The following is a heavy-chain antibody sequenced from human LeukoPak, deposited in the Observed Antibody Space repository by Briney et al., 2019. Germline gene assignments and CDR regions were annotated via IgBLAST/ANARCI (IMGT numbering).Heavy chain of an antibody. CDR3: AKDPSYYDSSGYYHYYFDY. D-gene: IGHD3-22*01. J-gene: IGHJ4*02. V-gene: IGHV3-23*01. CDR2: ISGSGGST. CDR1: GFTFSSYA. Sequence: PGGSLRLPCAASGFTFSSYAMSWVRQAPGKGLEWVSAISGSGGSTYYADSVKGRFTISRGNSKNTLYLQMNSLRAEDTAVYYCAKDPSYYDSSGYYHYYFDYWGQGTLVTVSS.